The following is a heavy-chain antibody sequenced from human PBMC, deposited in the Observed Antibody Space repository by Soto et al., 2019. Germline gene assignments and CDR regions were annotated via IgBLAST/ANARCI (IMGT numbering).Heavy chain of an antibody. CDR1: GLTFSNYW. D-gene: IGHD5-12*01. CDR2: IKQDGSEK. Sequence: GGSLRLSCAASGLTFSNYWMSWVRQAPGKGLEWVANIKQDGSEKYYVDSVRGRFTISRDNARNSLYLQMNGLRAEDTAVYYCARQRWLQLRYFDYWGQGTLVPSPQ. CDR3: ARQRWLQLRYFDY. J-gene: IGHJ4*02. V-gene: IGHV3-7*03.